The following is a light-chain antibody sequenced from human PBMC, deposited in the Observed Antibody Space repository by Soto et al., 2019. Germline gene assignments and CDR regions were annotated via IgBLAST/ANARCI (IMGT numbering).Light chain of an antibody. Sequence: TRALPSVSAPGGDGGPMTWRANQDISNFLVWFQQRPGKVPKRLMYSANRLESGVPSRFSGSGSGTDFTLTISSLQPEDSATYYRLQDDNFPCPFGRGTKVDIK. CDR3: LQDDNFPCP. CDR1: QDISNF. CDR2: SAN. J-gene: IGKJ2*02. V-gene: IGKV1-6*01.